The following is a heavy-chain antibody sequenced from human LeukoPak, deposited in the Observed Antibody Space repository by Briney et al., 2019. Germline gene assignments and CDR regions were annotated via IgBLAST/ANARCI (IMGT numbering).Heavy chain of an antibody. V-gene: IGHV4-61*01. J-gene: IGHJ4*02. CDR2: ISNSGST. CDR3: ARSPSGYRFNS. Sequence: SETLSLTCAVSGGYVNRGTFFWTWIRKPPGKGLEWIGYISNSGSTNYHPSLKSRVTISSDTSKTQFTLKLTSVTAADTAVYYCARSPSGYRFNSWGQGTLVTVSS. CDR1: GGYVNRGTFF. D-gene: IGHD3-22*01.